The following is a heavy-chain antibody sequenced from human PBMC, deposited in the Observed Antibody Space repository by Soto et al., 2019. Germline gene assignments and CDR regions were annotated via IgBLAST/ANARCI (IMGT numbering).Heavy chain of an antibody. Sequence: SETVYLTXTVSGGSISSYYWSWIRQPPGKGLEWIGYIYYSGSTNYNPSLKSRVTISVDTSKNQFSLKLSSVTAADTAVYYCASGWYQPIYYYYYGMDVWGQGTTVTVSS. CDR2: IYYSGST. J-gene: IGHJ6*02. D-gene: IGHD2-2*01. CDR3: ASGWYQPIYYYYYGMDV. V-gene: IGHV4-59*01. CDR1: GGSISSYY.